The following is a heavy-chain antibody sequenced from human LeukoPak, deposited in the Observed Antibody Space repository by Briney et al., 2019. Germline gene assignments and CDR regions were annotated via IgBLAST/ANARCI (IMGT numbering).Heavy chain of an antibody. CDR1: GFTFSSYV. V-gene: IGHV3-30-3*01. CDR2: IPYDGNIK. CDR3: ARAGDAFCTGASCYDRNDY. J-gene: IGHJ4*02. Sequence: PGRSLRLSCAASGFTFSSYVMHWVRQAPDKGLEWVALIPYDGNIKFYADSVKGRFTISRDNSKDTLYLQMNSLRPEDTAVYYCARAGDAFCTGASCYDRNDYWGQGTLVTVSS. D-gene: IGHD2-15*01.